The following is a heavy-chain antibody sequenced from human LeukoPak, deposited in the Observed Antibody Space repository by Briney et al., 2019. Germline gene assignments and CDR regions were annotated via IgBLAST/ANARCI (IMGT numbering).Heavy chain of an antibody. CDR3: ARGVVVPAAMGLFDY. V-gene: IGHV6-1*01. D-gene: IGHD2-2*01. J-gene: IGHJ4*02. CDR1: GDSVSSNSAA. Sequence: SQTLSLTCAISGDSVSSNSAAWDRIRQSPSRGLEWLGRTYYRSKWYNDYAVCVKSRITINPDTSKNQFSLQLNSVTPEDTAVYYCARGVVVPAAMGLFDYWGQGTLVTVSS. CDR2: TYYRSKWYN.